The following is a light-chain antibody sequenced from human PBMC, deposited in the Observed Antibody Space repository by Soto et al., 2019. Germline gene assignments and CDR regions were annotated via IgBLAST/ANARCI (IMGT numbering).Light chain of an antibody. Sequence: EMVMTQSPATLSVSLGERATLSCRASESVRTKLVWYQQKPGQDPRLLIYGASTRATGIPARFSGSGSGTEFTLTISNLQSEDFAVYYCQQHDQGWTFGQGTKVEIK. CDR3: QQHDQGWT. CDR2: GAS. CDR1: ESVRTK. V-gene: IGKV3-15*01. J-gene: IGKJ1*01.